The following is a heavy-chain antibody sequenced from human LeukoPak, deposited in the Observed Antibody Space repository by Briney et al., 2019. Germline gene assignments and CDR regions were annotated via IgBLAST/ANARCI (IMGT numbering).Heavy chain of an antibody. CDR1: GFTFSDAW. Sequence: GSLRLSCAASGFTFSDAWMTWVRQAPGKGLEWVGRIKNITDGGTTDYAAPVQGRFTISRDDSKNTLYLQMNSLKIEDTAMYSCTTYASGGNWFDSWGQGTLVTVSS. CDR3: TTYASGGNWFDS. J-gene: IGHJ5*01. D-gene: IGHD3-10*01. V-gene: IGHV3-15*01. CDR2: IKNITDGGTT.